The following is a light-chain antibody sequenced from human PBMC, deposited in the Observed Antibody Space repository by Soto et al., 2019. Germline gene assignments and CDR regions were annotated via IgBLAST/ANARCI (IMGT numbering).Light chain of an antibody. V-gene: IGKV1-39*01. CDR1: QSISSY. CDR2: AAS. CDR3: QQYMWT. J-gene: IGKJ1*01. Sequence: DIQMTQSPSSLSASVGDRVTITCRASQSISSYLNWYQQKPGKAPKLLIYAASSLQSGVPSRFSGSGSGTDFTLTISSLQPDDSATYYCQQYMWTFGQGTKVDIK.